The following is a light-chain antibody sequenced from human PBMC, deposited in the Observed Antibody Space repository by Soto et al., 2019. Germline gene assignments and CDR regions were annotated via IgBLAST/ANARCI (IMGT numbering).Light chain of an antibody. CDR3: QQRSNWPMYT. CDR2: DAS. J-gene: IGKJ2*01. Sequence: EIVLTQSPATLSLSPGERATLSCRASQSVSSYLAWYQQKPGQAPRLLIYDASNRATGIPARFSGSGSGTAVTLTISSLEPEDFAVYYCQQRSNWPMYTFGQGTKLEIK. CDR1: QSVSSY. V-gene: IGKV3-11*01.